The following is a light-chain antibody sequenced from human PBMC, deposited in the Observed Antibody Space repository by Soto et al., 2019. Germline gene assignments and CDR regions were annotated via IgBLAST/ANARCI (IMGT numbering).Light chain of an antibody. CDR1: SSDVGGYNY. CDR2: EVS. V-gene: IGLV2-14*01. Sequence: QSALTQPASVSGSPGQSITISCTGTSSDVGGYNYVSWYQQHPGKAPKLMIYEVSNRPSGVSNRFSGSKSGNTASLTISGLQAEDEADYYCSSFTYSSTLVFGPGTKLTVL. J-gene: IGLJ1*01. CDR3: SSFTYSSTLV.